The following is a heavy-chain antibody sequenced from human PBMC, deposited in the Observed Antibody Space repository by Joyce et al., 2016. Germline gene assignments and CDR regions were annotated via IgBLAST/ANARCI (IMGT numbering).Heavy chain of an antibody. D-gene: IGHD1-1*01. J-gene: IGHJ4*02. CDR2: VYHTGSA. Sequence: QVQLQESGPGLVKPSGTLSLTCAVSGGSITSNWWSWVRQPPGKGLEWIGEVYHTGSAYYDPSLKSRVTMSLDKSKSQLSLQLGSVTAADTAVYYCARHLEMRGTRGFDSWGQGTLVTVSS. CDR3: ARHLEMRGTRGFDS. V-gene: IGHV4-4*02. CDR1: GGSITSNW.